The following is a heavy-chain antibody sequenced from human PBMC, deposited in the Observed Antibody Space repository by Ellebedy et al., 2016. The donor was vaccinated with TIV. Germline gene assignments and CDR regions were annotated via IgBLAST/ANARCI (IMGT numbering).Heavy chain of an antibody. CDR2: IYPDDSDT. D-gene: IGHD6-19*01. Sequence: GESLKISCKGSGYSFTGYWIGWVRQMPGKGLEWMGIIYPDDSDTRYSPSFQGQVTISADKSISTAYLQWSSLKASDTAIYYCARQRARGNSGKYYFYAMDVWGQGTTVTVSS. J-gene: IGHJ6*02. CDR3: ARQRARGNSGKYYFYAMDV. V-gene: IGHV5-51*01. CDR1: GYSFTGYW.